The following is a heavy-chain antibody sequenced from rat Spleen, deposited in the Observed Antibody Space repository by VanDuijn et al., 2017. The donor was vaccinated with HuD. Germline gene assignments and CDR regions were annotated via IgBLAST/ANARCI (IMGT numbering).Heavy chain of an antibody. V-gene: IGHV2-13*01. CDR3: TIHPRY. CDR1: GFSLTSNG. D-gene: IGHD3-1*01. Sequence: QVQLKESGPGLVQPSQTLSLTCTVSGFSLTSNGVSWVRQPPGKGLEWMGGIWGDGSTNYNSALKSRLSISRDTSKNQVFLKMNSLQTDDTGTYYCTIHPRYWGQGVMVTVSS. CDR2: IWGDGST. J-gene: IGHJ2*01.